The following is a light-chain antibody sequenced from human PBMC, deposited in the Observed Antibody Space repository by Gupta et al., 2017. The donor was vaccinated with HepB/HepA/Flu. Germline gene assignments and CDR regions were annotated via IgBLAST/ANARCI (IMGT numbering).Light chain of an antibody. V-gene: IGKV2-28*01. CDR1: QSLLHSNGYNY. Sequence: DIVMTQSPLYLPVTPGEPASISCRSSQSLLHSNGYNYLDWYLQKPGQSPQLLIYLGSNRASGVPDRFSGSGSGTDFTLKSSRVEAEDVGVYYCRQALQTPRTFGQGTKVEIK. J-gene: IGKJ1*01. CDR2: LGS. CDR3: RQALQTPRT.